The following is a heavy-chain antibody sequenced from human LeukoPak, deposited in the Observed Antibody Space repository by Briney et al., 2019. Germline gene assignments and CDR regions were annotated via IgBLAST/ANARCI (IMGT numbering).Heavy chain of an antibody. D-gene: IGHD4-17*01. CDR2: IYYSGST. J-gene: IGHJ5*02. Sequence: SETLSLTXTVSGGSISSYYWSWIRQPPGKGLEWIGYIYYSGSTNYNPSLKSRVTISVDTSKNQFSLKLSSVTAADTAVYYCARGDYGEVWFDPWGQGTLVTVSS. CDR3: ARGDYGEVWFDP. V-gene: IGHV4-59*01. CDR1: GGSISSYY.